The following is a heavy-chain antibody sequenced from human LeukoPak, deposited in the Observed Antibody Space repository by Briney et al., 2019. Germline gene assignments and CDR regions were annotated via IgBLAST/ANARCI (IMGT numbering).Heavy chain of an antibody. CDR2: IYSGGNT. V-gene: IGHV3-66*04. CDR1: RFTVSNNY. D-gene: IGHD6-13*01. Sequence: GGSLRLSCAASRFTVSNNYMSWVCQAPGKGLEWVSVIYSGGNTYYADSVKGRFTISRDNSKNTLYLQMNTLRAEDTAVYYCARHRSSWFGSSFDYWGQGTLVTVSS. J-gene: IGHJ4*02. CDR3: ARHRSSWFGSSFDY.